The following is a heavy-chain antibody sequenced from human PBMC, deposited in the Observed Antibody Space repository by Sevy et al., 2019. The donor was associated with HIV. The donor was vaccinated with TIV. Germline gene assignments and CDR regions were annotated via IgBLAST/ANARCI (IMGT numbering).Heavy chain of an antibody. CDR3: AKAPPGWGGSMDV. V-gene: IGHV3-30*02. D-gene: IGHD7-27*01. CDR1: GFTFNSYG. Sequence: GGSLRLSCAASGFTFNSYGMHWVRQAPGKGLEWVTFIRYDGSNEYYADSVKGRFTISRDNSKNTLYLQMNSLRAEDTAVYYCAKAPPGWGGSMDVWGKGTTVTVSS. CDR2: IRYDGSNE. J-gene: IGHJ6*03.